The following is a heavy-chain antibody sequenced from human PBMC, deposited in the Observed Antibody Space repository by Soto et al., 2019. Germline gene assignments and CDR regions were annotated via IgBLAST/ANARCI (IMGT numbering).Heavy chain of an antibody. J-gene: IGHJ4*02. CDR3: ARASFGGSFLY. CDR2: INPSSSVI. D-gene: IGHD1-26*01. Sequence: PGGSLRLSCTASGFTFSDYCINWIRQDPGKGLEWVSYINPSSSVIYYADSVKGRFTISRDNAKNSLYLQMNSLRDEDTSVYYCARASFGGSFLYWGQGSLVTVSS. V-gene: IGHV3-11*01. CDR1: GFTFSDYC.